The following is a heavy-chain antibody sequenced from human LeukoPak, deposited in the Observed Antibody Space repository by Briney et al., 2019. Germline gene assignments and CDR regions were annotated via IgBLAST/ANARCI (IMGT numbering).Heavy chain of an antibody. D-gene: IGHD3-10*01. V-gene: IGHV1-69*06. Sequence: ASVKVSCKASGGTFGSYAINWVRQAPGQGLEWVGGTIPIFGTANYAQKFQGRVTITADKLTNTAYMEVKSLKIEDTAVYYCARVTVRRVYAWFDPWGQGTLVTVSS. CDR1: GGTFGSYA. CDR3: ARVTVRRVYAWFDP. CDR2: TIPIFGTA. J-gene: IGHJ5*02.